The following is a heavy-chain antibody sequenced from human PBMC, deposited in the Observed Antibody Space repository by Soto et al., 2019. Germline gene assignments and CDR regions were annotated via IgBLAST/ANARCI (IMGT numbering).Heavy chain of an antibody. D-gene: IGHD2-21*01. Sequence: HPVGSLRLSCAASGLTFRSYWMHWVRQAPGKGLVWVSRINTDGSVAMYVDSVKGRFTISSDNAKNTLFLHMNSLRAEDTAVYYCVRDMELWRLGSWGQGTLVTVSS. V-gene: IGHV3-74*03. J-gene: IGHJ4*02. CDR1: GLTFRSYW. CDR3: VRDMELWRLGS. CDR2: INTDGSVA.